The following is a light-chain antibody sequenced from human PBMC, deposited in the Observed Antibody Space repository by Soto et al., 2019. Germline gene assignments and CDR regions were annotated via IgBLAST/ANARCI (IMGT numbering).Light chain of an antibody. V-gene: IGLV2-8*01. J-gene: IGLJ1*01. CDR2: EIN. CDR1: SSDVGAYDY. Sequence: QSVLPQPPSSSRSPGQSVTISCTVTSSDVGAYDYVSWYQQHPGKAPKLMIYEINKRPSGVPDRFSGSKSGNTASLTVSGLQAEDEADYYCSSFAGSNNFPYVFGTGTKV. CDR3: SSFAGSNNFPYV.